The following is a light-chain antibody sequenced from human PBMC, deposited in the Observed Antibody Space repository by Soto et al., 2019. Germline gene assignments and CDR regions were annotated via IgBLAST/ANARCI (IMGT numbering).Light chain of an antibody. Sequence: PGERATLSCRASQSVSSNSLVWYQQKPGQAPRLLIYGASSRATGTPDRFSGSGSGTDFTLTISRLEPEDFAVYSCQQYGSSPRTFGQGTKVEIK. CDR2: GAS. CDR3: QQYGSSPRT. CDR1: QSVSSNS. J-gene: IGKJ1*01. V-gene: IGKV3-20*01.